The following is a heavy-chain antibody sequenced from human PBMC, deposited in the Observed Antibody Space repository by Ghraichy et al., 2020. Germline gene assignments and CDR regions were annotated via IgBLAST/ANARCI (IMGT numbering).Heavy chain of an antibody. CDR1: GGSFSGYY. J-gene: IGHJ6*03. Sequence: SQTLSLTCAVYGGSFSGYYWSWIRQPPGKGLEWIGEINHSGSTNYNPSLKSRVTISVDTSKNQFSLKLSSVTAADTAVYYCARGYCSSTSCYTSRLYYYYYYMDVWGKGTTVTVSS. CDR2: INHSGST. V-gene: IGHV4-34*01. CDR3: ARGYCSSTSCYTSRLYYYYYYMDV. D-gene: IGHD2-2*02.